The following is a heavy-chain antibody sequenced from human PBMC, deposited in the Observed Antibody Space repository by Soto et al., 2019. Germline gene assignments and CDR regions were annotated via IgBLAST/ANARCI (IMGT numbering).Heavy chain of an antibody. CDR2: IHPSGRT. V-gene: IGHV4-4*02. D-gene: IGHD6-13*01. J-gene: IGHJ4*02. CDR3: ARDQGSHPGD. CDR1: GGSISNGDW. Sequence: QVQLQESGPGLVRPSGTVSLTCAVSGGSISNGDWWSWVRQPPGKGLEWIGEIHPSGRTNYNPSLKSRVTMSVVPSKNLFSLTLNSVTAADTAFYYCARDQGSHPGDWGQGTLVSVSS.